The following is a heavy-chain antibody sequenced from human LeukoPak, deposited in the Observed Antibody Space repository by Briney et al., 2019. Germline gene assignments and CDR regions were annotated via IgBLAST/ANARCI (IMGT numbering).Heavy chain of an antibody. D-gene: IGHD4/OR15-4a*01. V-gene: IGHV3-23*01. Sequence: GGSLRLSCAGSGFTFDNYALAWVRQAPGKGLEWVSSISGSGGSVYSAGSVTGRFTISRDNSKNTLYLQMNSLRAEDTAVYYCVREVPSLDYWGQVTLVTVSS. CDR2: ISGSGGSV. J-gene: IGHJ4*02. CDR1: GFTFDNYA. CDR3: VREVPSLDY.